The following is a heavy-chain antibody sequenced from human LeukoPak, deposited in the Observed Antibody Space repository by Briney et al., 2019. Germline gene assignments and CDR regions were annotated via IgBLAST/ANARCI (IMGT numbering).Heavy chain of an antibody. J-gene: IGHJ5*02. CDR3: ARHPGWELLLKDPLSSWFDP. V-gene: IGHV5-51*01. CDR1: GYSFTSYW. CDR2: IYPGDSDT. Sequence: GESLKISCKGSGYSFTSYWIGWVRQMPGKGLEWMGIIYPGDSDTRYSPSFQGQVTISADKSISTAYLQWSSLKASDTTMYYCARHPGWELLLKDPLSSWFDPWGQGTLVTVSS. D-gene: IGHD1-26*01.